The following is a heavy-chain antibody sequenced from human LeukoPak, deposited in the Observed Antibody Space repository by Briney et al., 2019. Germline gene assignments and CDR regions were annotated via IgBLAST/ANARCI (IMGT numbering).Heavy chain of an antibody. Sequence: PGGSLRLSCAASGFSFDDYALHWVRQAPGKGLEWVSGISWNSGSIGYADSVKGRFTVSRDNAKNSLYLQINSLRAEDTAVYYCARGSGWCDYWGQGTLVTVSS. CDR3: ARGSGWCDY. J-gene: IGHJ4*02. CDR1: GFSFDDYA. V-gene: IGHV3-9*01. D-gene: IGHD6-19*01. CDR2: ISWNSGSI.